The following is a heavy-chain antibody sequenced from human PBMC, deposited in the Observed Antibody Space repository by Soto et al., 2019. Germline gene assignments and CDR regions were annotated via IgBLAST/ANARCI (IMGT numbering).Heavy chain of an antibody. D-gene: IGHD3-9*01. CDR2: IYYSGST. V-gene: IGHV4-31*11. CDR3: ARDLSPNYDILTGYYRSYWYFDL. Sequence: TLSLTCAVYGGSFSGYYWSWIRQHPGKGLEWIGYIYYSGSTYYNPSLKSRVTISVDTSKNQFSLKLSSVTAADTAVYYCARDLSPNYDILTGYYRSYWYFDLWGRGTLVTVSS. J-gene: IGHJ2*01. CDR1: GGSFSGYY.